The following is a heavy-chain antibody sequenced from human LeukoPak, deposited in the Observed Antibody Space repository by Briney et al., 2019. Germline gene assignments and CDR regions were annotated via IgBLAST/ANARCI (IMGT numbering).Heavy chain of an antibody. CDR1: GFTFSSYA. Sequence: PGRSLRLSCAASGFTFSSYAMHWVRQAPGKGLEWVAVTSYDGSNKYYADSVKGRFTISRDNSKNTLYLQMNSLRTEDTAVYYCARDKGTIFGVVLGSDTWGQGTMVTVSS. CDR3: ARDKGTIFGVVLGSDT. D-gene: IGHD3-3*01. J-gene: IGHJ3*02. CDR2: TSYDGSNK. V-gene: IGHV3-30*04.